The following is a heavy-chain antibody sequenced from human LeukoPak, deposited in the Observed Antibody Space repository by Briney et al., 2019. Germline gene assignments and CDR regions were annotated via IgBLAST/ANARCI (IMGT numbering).Heavy chain of an antibody. D-gene: IGHD6-13*01. CDR2: ISYDGSNK. J-gene: IGHJ4*02. CDR1: GFTFSSYA. V-gene: IGHV3-30-3*01. CDR3: ARGPSSSWDYFDY. Sequence: PGGFLRLSCAASGFTFSSYAMHWVRQAPGKELEWVAVISYDGSNKYYADSAKGRFTISRDNSKNTLYLQMNSLRAEDTAVYHCARGPSSSWDYFDYWGQGTLVTVSS.